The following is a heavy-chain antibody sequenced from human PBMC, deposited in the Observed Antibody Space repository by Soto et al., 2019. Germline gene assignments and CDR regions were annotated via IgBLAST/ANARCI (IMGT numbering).Heavy chain of an antibody. J-gene: IGHJ3*02. D-gene: IGHD1-20*01. CDR1: GDSVSINNVA. V-gene: IGHV6-1*01. CDR3: ERGITSAIDI. Sequence: SQTLSLTCVISGDSVSINNVAWNWIRHSPSRVLDWLGSTYYRSKWYNNYAVSVKSRTPITADTPKTQFPLQLASVTPEDTAGYSWERGITSAIDIWGQGTMVTVSS. CDR2: TYYRSKWYN.